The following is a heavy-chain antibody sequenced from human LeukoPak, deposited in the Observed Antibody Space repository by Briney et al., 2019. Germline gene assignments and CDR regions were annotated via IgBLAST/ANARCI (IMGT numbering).Heavy chain of an antibody. D-gene: IGHD6-13*01. J-gene: IGHJ4*02. CDR3: ARPTSSRWTGAFDY. V-gene: IGHV4-39*01. CDR2: IYYSGTT. Sequence: SETLSLTCTVSGXSISRSSYYWGWIRQPPGKGLEWIGSIYYSGTTYYNPSLKSRVTISVDTSKNQFSLKLSSVTAADTAVYYCARPTSSRWTGAFDYWGQGTLVAVSS. CDR1: GXSISRSSYY.